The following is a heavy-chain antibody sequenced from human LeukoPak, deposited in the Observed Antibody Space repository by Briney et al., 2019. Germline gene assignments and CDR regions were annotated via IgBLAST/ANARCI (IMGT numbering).Heavy chain of an antibody. V-gene: IGHV3-21*01. J-gene: IGHJ3*02. Sequence: PGGSLRLSCAASGVTFRSDTLNWVRQAPGKGLEWVSSISSGSTYIYNADSVKGRFTISRDNAKNSLYLQMNSLRAEDTAVYYCARMGIAAGVAFDIWGQGTMVTVSS. CDR1: GVTFRSDT. D-gene: IGHD6-13*01. CDR2: ISSGSTYI. CDR3: ARMGIAAGVAFDI.